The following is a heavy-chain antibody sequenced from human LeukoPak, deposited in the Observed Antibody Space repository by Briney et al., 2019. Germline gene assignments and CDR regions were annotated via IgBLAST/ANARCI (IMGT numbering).Heavy chain of an antibody. CDR1: GHTFTSYG. CDR3: ARGKIAVARYYFDY. D-gene: IGHD6-19*01. J-gene: IGHJ4*02. CDR2: ISAYNGNT. V-gene: IGHV1-18*01. Sequence: ASVKVSCKASGHTFTSYGISWVRQAPGQGLEWMGWISAYNGNTNYAQKLQGRVTMTTDTSTSTAYMELRSLRSDDTAVYYCARGKIAVARYYFDYWGQGTLVTVSS.